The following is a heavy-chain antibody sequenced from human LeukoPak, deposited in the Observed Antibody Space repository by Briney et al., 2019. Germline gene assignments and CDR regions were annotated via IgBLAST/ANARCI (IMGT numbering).Heavy chain of an antibody. CDR1: GGSISSGGYY. Sequence: PSETLSLTCTVSGGSISSGGYYWSWIRQHPGKGLEWIGYIYYSGSTYYNPSLKSRVTISVDTSKNQFSLKLSSVTAADTAVYYCARFRSPPRLFDYWGQGTLVTISS. D-gene: IGHD3-3*01. J-gene: IGHJ4*02. CDR3: ARFRSPPRLFDY. V-gene: IGHV4-31*03. CDR2: IYYSGST.